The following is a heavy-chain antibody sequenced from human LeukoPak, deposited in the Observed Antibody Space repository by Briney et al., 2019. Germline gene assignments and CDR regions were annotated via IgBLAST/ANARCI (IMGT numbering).Heavy chain of an antibody. V-gene: IGHV3-48*01. D-gene: IGHD2-2*01. CDR3: ATAIVVVPAATHDDY. CDR2: ISSSSSTI. CDR1: GFTFSSYS. J-gene: IGHJ4*02. Sequence: PGGSLRLSXAASGFTFSSYSMNWVRQAPGKGLEWVSYISSSSSTIYYADSVKGRSTISRDNAKNSLYLQMNSLRAEDTAVYYCATAIVVVPAATHDDYWGQGTLVTVSS.